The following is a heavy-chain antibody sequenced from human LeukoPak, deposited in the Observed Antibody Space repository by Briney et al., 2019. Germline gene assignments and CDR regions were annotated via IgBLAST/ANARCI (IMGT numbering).Heavy chain of an antibody. Sequence: GSSVKVSCKASGGTFSSYAISWVRQAPGQGLEWMGGIIPIFGTANYAQKFQGRVTITTDETTSTAYMELSSLRSEDTAVYYCASRGYYGAFDIWGQGTMVTVSS. CDR3: ASRGYYGAFDI. CDR2: IIPIFGTA. V-gene: IGHV1-69*05. J-gene: IGHJ3*02. CDR1: GGTFSSYA. D-gene: IGHD1-26*01.